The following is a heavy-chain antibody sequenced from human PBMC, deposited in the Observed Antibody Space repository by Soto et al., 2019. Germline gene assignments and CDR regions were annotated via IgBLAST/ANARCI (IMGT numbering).Heavy chain of an antibody. CDR3: APIMFSWAGVRALDAFDI. V-gene: IGHV2-5*02. CDR1: GFSLSTSRGG. J-gene: IGHJ3*02. D-gene: IGHD3-10*02. Sequence: SGPALVNPTHPLTLNCSFSGFSLSTSRGGVAWMRQPPGKALEWLAIIYWDDDRRYSPTLKTRLAITKDTSKNQVGLTMTNLDLRDTSTYSPAPIMFSWAGVRALDAFDIWGQGTMVTVSS. CDR2: IYWDDDR.